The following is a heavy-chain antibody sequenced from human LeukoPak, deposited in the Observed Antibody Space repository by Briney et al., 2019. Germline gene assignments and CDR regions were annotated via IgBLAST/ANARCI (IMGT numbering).Heavy chain of an antibody. CDR2: IYPGDSDT. CDR3: ARLSDGYNGF. D-gene: IGHD5-24*01. V-gene: IGHV5-51*01. CDR1: GYRFGNYW. J-gene: IGHJ4*02. Sequence: PGESLKISCKGSGYRFGNYWIAWVRQMPGKGLESMGIIYPGDSDTRYSPSFQGQVTFSADKSISTAYLQWSSLKASDTAMYYCARLSDGYNGFWGQGTLVTVSS.